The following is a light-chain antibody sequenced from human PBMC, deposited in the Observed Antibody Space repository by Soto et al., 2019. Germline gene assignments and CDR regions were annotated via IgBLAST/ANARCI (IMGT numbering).Light chain of an antibody. J-gene: IGLJ1*01. CDR1: SSDVGGYNY. Sequence: QSALTQPASVSGSPGQSITISCTGTSSDVGGYNYVSWYQQHLGKAPKLMIYEVSNRPSGVSNRFSGSKSGNTASLTISGLQAEDEADYYCSSYTSSSLYVFGTGTKVTVL. V-gene: IGLV2-14*01. CDR2: EVS. CDR3: SSYTSSSLYV.